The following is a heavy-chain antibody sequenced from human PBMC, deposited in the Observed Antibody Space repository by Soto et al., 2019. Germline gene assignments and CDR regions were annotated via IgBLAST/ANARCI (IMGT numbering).Heavy chain of an antibody. CDR3: ATALGIAARSLVRPFDY. Sequence: VKVSCKVSGYTLTELSMHWVRQAPGKGLEWMGGFDPEDGETIYAQKFQGRVTMTEDTSTDTAYMELSSLRSEDTAVYYCATALGIAARSLVRPFDYWGQGTLVTVSS. D-gene: IGHD6-6*01. V-gene: IGHV1-24*01. CDR1: GYTLTELS. CDR2: FDPEDGET. J-gene: IGHJ4*02.